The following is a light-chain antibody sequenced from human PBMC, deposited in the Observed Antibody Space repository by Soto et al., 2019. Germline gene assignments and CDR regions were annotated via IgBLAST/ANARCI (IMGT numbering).Light chain of an antibody. CDR2: GAS. J-gene: IGKJ4*01. V-gene: IGKV3-20*01. CDR3: QHYRTS. Sequence: EIVLTQSPGTLSLSPGERATLSCRASQSVSSSYLAWYQQKPGQAPRLLIYGASSRATGIPDRFSGSGSGTDCALTITRLEPVDFAVYYCQHYRTSFGGGTKVEIK. CDR1: QSVSSSY.